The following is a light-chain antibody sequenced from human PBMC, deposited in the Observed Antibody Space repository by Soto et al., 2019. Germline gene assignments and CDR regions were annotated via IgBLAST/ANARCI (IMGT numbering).Light chain of an antibody. CDR1: SSDVGGYNF. J-gene: IGLJ3*02. V-gene: IGLV2-23*01. CDR2: EGT. CDR3: CSYGGFGTGV. Sequence: QSALTQPASVSGSPGQSITISCTGTSSDVGGYNFVSWYQHHPGKAPKLMIYEGTQRPSGVSTRFSGSKSGNTASLTISGLQSEDEADYYCCSYGGFGTGVFGGGTKVTVL.